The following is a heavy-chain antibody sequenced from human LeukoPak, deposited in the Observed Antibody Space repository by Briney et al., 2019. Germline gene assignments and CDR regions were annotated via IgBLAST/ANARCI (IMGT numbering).Heavy chain of an antibody. D-gene: IGHD2-2*01. CDR3: ASSGYCSSTSCSGTTDY. V-gene: IGHV1-18*01. CDR1: GYSFTSYG. Sequence: ASVKVSCKASGYSFTSYGISWVRQAPGQGLEWMGWISAYNGNTNYAQKLQGRVTMTTDTSTSTAYMELRSLRSDDTAVYYCASSGYCSSTSCSGTTDYWGQGTLVTVSS. CDR2: ISAYNGNT. J-gene: IGHJ4*02.